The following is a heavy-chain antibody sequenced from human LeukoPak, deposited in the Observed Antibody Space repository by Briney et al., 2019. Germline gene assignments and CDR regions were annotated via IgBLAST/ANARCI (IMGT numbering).Heavy chain of an antibody. J-gene: IGHJ5*02. D-gene: IGHD5-24*01. CDR1: GGSFSGYY. CDR3: ARGRGWLQFLLWFDP. V-gene: IGHV4-34*01. Sequence: SGTLSLTCAVYGGSFSGYYWSWIRQPPGKGLEWIGEINHSGSTNYNPSLKSRVTISVDTSKNQFSLKLSSVTAADTAVYYCARGRGWLQFLLWFDPWGQGTLVTVSS. CDR2: INHSGST.